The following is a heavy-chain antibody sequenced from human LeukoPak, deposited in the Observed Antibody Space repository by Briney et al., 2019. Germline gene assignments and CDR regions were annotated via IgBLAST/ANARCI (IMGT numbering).Heavy chain of an antibody. Sequence: GGSLGLSCAASGFTFSSYGMHWVRQAPGKGLEWVAFIRFDGSNKYYADSVKGRFTISRDNSKNTLYLQMNSLRAEDTAVYYCADIVGASFDYWGQGTLVTVSS. CDR1: GFTFSSYG. D-gene: IGHD1-26*01. J-gene: IGHJ4*02. CDR3: ADIVGASFDY. CDR2: IRFDGSNK. V-gene: IGHV3-30*02.